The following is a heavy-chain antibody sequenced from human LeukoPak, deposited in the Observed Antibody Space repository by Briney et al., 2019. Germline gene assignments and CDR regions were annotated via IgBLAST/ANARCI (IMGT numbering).Heavy chain of an antibody. CDR3: ARDSGFSGTQRGEY. D-gene: IGHD3/OR15-3a*01. V-gene: IGHV3-30*04. CDR1: GFTFSSYA. J-gene: IGHJ4*02. Sequence: GGSLRLSCTASGFTFSSYAMHWVRQAPGKGLEWVAVISHDGSNKYNTDSVKGRFTISRDNSKNTLHLQMNSLRAEDTAVYYCARDSGFSGTQRGEYWGQGTLVTVSS. CDR2: ISHDGSNK.